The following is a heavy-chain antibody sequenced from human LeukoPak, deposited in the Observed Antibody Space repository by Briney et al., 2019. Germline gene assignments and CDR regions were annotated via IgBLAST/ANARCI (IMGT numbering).Heavy chain of an antibody. D-gene: IGHD1-26*01. CDR1: GGTFSSYA. CDR2: IIAIFVTA. Sequence: SVTVSCKASGGTFSSYAISCVRQAPGQGLEWMGRIIAIFVTANYAQKFQGRVTITTDESTSTAYMELSSLRSEDTAVYYCARSGVLVGATRLDYWGQGTLVTVSS. V-gene: IGHV1-69*05. CDR3: ARSGVLVGATRLDY. J-gene: IGHJ4*02.